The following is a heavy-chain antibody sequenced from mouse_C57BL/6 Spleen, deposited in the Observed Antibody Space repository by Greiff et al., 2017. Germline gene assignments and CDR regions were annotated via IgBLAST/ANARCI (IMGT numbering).Heavy chain of an antibody. J-gene: IGHJ3*01. D-gene: IGHD3-1*01. CDR1: GYTFTSYW. CDR2: IDPSDSYT. CDR3: ARKGTARATWGFAY. V-gene: IGHV1-69*01. Sequence: VQLQQPGAELVMPGASVKLSCKASGYTFTSYWMHWVKQRPGQGLEWIGEIDPSDSYTNYNQKFKGKSTLTVDKSSSTAYMQLSSLTSEDSAVYYCARKGTARATWGFAYWGQGTLVTVSA.